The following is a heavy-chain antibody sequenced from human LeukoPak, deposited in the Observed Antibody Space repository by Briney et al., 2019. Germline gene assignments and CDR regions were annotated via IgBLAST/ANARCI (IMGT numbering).Heavy chain of an antibody. CDR3: AREGPYGGNFGIDY. CDR1: GFTFSSYS. D-gene: IGHD4-23*01. V-gene: IGHV3-48*04. J-gene: IGHJ4*02. Sequence: GGSLRLSCAASGFTFSSYSMNWVRQAPGKGLEWVSYISSSSSTIYYADSVKGRFTISRDNAKNSLYLQMNSLRAEDTAVYYCAREGPYGGNFGIDYWGQGTLVTVSS. CDR2: ISSSSSTI.